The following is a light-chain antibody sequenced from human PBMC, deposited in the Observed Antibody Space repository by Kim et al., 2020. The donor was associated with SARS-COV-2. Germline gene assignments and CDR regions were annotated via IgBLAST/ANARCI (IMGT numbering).Light chain of an antibody. CDR2: YTS. CDR3: PVWDTSTDHVV. CDR1: NIGGKN. Sequence: SYELTQPPSLSVAPGKTARITCGGNNIGGKNVRWYQQKPGQAPVLVKFYTSDRPSGLPARISASNSGNTATLTISGVESGDEADYYCPVWDTSTDHVV. J-gene: IGLJ2*01. V-gene: IGLV3-21*04.